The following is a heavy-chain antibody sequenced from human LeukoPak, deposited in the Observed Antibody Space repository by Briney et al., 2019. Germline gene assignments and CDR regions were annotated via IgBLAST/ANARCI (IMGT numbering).Heavy chain of an antibody. J-gene: IGHJ4*02. V-gene: IGHV4-59*08. D-gene: IGHD6-19*01. CDR3: ARQWYSSGWYPYYFDY. CDR2: IYYSGST. Sequence: SETLPLTCTVSGGSISSYYWSWIRQPPGKGLEWIGYIYYSGSTNYNPSLKSRVTISVDTSKNQFSLKLSSVTAADTAVYYCARQWYSSGWYPYYFDYWGQGTLVTVSS. CDR1: GGSISSYY.